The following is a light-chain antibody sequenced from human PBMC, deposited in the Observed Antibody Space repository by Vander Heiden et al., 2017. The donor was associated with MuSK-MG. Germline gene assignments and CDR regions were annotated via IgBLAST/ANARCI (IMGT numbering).Light chain of an antibody. CDR1: QRLVYSTNNKAH. V-gene: IGKV4-1*01. CDR2: WAS. Sequence: DIVLTPSPDSLAVSLGERASINCKSSQRLVYSTNNKAHVAWYRQRPGQPPKLVMYWASPRESGVPDRCSGSGSGTDVTITISSLRAEDVAVYYCQQDDKTPWTCGQGTKVEIK. CDR3: QQDDKTPWT. J-gene: IGKJ1*01.